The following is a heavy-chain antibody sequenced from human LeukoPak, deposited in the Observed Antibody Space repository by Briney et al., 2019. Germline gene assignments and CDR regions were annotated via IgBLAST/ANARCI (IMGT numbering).Heavy chain of an antibody. Sequence: PGGSLRLSCAASGFAFSSYGMDWVRQAPGKGLEWVAFIRYDGSNKYYADSVKGRFTISRDNAKNSLYLQMNSLRAEDTALYYCAKAGRHSSSWIDYWGQGTLVTVSS. V-gene: IGHV3-30*02. CDR2: IRYDGSNK. CDR1: GFAFSSYG. D-gene: IGHD6-13*01. J-gene: IGHJ4*02. CDR3: AKAGRHSSSWIDY.